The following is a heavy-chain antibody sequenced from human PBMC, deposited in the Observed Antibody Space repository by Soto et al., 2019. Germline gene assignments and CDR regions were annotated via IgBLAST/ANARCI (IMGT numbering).Heavy chain of an antibody. CDR2: INPSGGST. J-gene: IGHJ4*02. CDR3: ARDVAPSSSPPYY. D-gene: IGHD2-21*01. V-gene: IGHV1-46*01. Sequence: ASVKVSCKAPGDTFTSYYLNWVRQAPGQGLEWMGIINPSGGSTSYAQKFQGTVTMTRDTSTSTVYMELSSLRSEDTAVYYCARDVAPSSSPPYYWGQGTLVTVSS. CDR1: GDTFTSYY.